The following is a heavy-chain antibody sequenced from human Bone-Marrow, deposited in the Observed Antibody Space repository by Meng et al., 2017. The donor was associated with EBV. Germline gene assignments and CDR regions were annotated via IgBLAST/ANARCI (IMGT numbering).Heavy chain of an antibody. Sequence: VRRVQSGAEGKNPWASVKVACKPSVSTFTSYAMQWVRQAPGQRLEWMGWINPGNGNTKYAQKFQGRVTITRDTSASTAYMELSSLRSEDTAVYYCARLDYFDYWGQGTLVTVSS. CDR3: ARLDYFDY. V-gene: IGHV1-3*01. J-gene: IGHJ4*02. CDR1: VSTFTSYA. CDR2: INPGNGNT.